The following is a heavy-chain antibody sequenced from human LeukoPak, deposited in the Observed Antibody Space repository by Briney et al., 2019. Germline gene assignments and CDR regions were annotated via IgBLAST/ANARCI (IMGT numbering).Heavy chain of an antibody. J-gene: IGHJ4*02. D-gene: IGHD6-13*01. V-gene: IGHV1-2*02. CDR3: ARGRDSSSWFDY. Sequence: ASVKVSCKASGYTFTSYDINWVRQATGQGLEWIGWINPNSGGTNYAQKFQGRVTMTRDTSISTAYMELSRLRSDDTAVYYCARGRDSSSWFDYWGQGTLVTVSS. CDR1: GYTFTSYD. CDR2: INPNSGGT.